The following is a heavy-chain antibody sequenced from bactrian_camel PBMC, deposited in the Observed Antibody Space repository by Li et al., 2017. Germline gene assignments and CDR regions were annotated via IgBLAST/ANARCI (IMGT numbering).Heavy chain of an antibody. CDR3: ASVVVAYNVLCGARSLDHGN. Sequence: HVQLVESGGGSVQAGGSLRPSCAASGYSISRYCMGWFRQGSGKEREGVAYIDTYGSTTYADSMKGRFTVSRDKADNTLSLQMNGLRPNDTAMNYCASVVVAYNVLCGARSLDHGNRGQGTQVTVS. D-gene: IGHD1*01. CDR1: GYSISRYC. V-gene: IGHV3S55*01. J-gene: IGHJ4*01. CDR2: IDTYGST.